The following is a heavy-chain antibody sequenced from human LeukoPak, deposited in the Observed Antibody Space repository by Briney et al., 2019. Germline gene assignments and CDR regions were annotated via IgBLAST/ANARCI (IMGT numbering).Heavy chain of an antibody. CDR3: ARALPYSVSYYYMDV. J-gene: IGHJ6*03. V-gene: IGHV1-69*06. CDR2: IIPIFGTA. CDR1: GYTFSSYA. Sequence: ASVKVSCKASGYTFSSYAISWVRQAPGQGLEWMGGIIPIFGTANYAQKFQGRVTITADKATSTAYMELSSMRSEDTAVYSCARALPYSVSYYYMDVWGKGTTVTVSS. D-gene: IGHD2-21*01.